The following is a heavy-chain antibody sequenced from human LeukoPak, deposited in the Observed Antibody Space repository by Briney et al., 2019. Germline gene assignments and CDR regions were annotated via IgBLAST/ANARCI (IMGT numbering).Heavy chain of an antibody. V-gene: IGHV1-69*15. CDR1: GGTFSSDA. D-gene: IGHD3-22*01. CDR2: IIPIFGIA. CDR3: ARGGRYYYDSSGYYDY. J-gene: IGHJ4*02. Sequence: TVKVSCKASGGTFSSDAISWVRQAPGQGLEWMGRIIPIFGIANYAQKFQGRVTITADESTSTAYMELSSLRSEDTAVYYCARGGRYYYDSSGYYDYWGQGTLVTVSS.